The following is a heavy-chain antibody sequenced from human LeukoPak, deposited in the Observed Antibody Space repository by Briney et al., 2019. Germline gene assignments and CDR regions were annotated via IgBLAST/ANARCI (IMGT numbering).Heavy chain of an antibody. J-gene: IGHJ3*02. CDR3: ARGKMTTMVRGGDAFDI. Sequence: PSETLSLTCTVSGGSISSSSYYWGWIRQPPGKGLEWIGSIYYSGSTYYNPSLKSRVTISVDTSKNQFSLKLSSVTAADTAVYYCARGKMTTMVRGGDAFDIWGQGTMVTVSS. CDR2: IYYSGST. V-gene: IGHV4-39*07. D-gene: IGHD3-10*01. CDR1: GGSISSSSYY.